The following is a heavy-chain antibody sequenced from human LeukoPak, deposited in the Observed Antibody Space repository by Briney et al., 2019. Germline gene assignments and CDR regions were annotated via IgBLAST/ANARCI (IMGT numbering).Heavy chain of an antibody. V-gene: IGHV3-74*01. CDR2: VKSDGSRI. D-gene: IGHD3-3*01. CDR3: AFLPPGH. CDR1: GFTFSDYW. Sequence: GGSLRLSCAASGFTFSDYWMDWVRQAPGKGLVWVSRVKSDGSRITYADSVRGRFTISRDNAKNTLYLQMNSLRAEDTAVYYCAFLPPGHWGQGTLVTVSS. J-gene: IGHJ1*01.